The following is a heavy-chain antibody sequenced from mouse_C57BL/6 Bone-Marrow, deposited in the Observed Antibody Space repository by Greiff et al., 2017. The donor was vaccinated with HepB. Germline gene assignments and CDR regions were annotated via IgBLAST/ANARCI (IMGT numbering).Heavy chain of an antibody. J-gene: IGHJ2*01. CDR1: GYTFTSYW. D-gene: IGHD1-1*01. Sequence: QVQLQQPGAELVRPGTSVKLSCKASGYTFTSYWMHWVKQRPGQGLEWIGVIDPSDSYTNYNQKFKGKATLTVDTSSSTAYMQLSSLTSEDSAVYYCAYYGFDYWGQGTTLTVSS. CDR3: AYYGFDY. V-gene: IGHV1-59*01. CDR2: IDPSDSYT.